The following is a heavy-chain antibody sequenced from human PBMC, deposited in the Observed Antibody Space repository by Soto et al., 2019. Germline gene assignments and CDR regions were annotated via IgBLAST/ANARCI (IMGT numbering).Heavy chain of an antibody. Sequence: KPSETLSLTCTVSGGSISSGGYHWSWIRQHPGKGLEWIGYIYYSGSTYYNPSLKSRVTISVDTSKNQFSLKLSSVTAADTAVYYCARHTKPTKGSSWLRHTFDYWGQGTLVTVSS. CDR2: IYYSGST. CDR3: ARHTKPTKGSSWLRHTFDY. J-gene: IGHJ4*02. CDR1: GGSISSGGYH. V-gene: IGHV4-31*03. D-gene: IGHD6-13*01.